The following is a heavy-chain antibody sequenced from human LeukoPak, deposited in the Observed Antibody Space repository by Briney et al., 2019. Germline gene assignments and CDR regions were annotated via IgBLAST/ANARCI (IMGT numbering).Heavy chain of an antibody. CDR3: ATSGSYYGGAFDI. J-gene: IGHJ3*02. V-gene: IGHV1-69-2*01. CDR1: GYTFTGYY. D-gene: IGHD1-26*01. CDR2: VDPEDGET. Sequence: GASVKVSCKASGYTFTGYYMHWVQQAPGKGLEWMGLVDPEDGETIYAEKFQGRVTITADTSTDTAYMELSSLRSEDTAVYYCATSGSYYGGAFDIWGQGTMVTVSS.